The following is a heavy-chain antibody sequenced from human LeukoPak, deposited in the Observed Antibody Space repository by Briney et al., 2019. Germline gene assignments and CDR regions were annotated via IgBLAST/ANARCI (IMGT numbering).Heavy chain of an antibody. CDR2: IIPIFGTA. V-gene: IGHV1-69*13. CDR1: GGTFSSYA. CDR3: AREGMATTHPNFDY. Sequence: ASVKVSCKASGGTFSSYAISWVRQAPGQGLEWMGGIIPIFGTANYAQKFQGRVTITADESTSTAYMELSSLRSEDTAVYYCAREGMATTHPNFDYWGQGTLVTVSS. D-gene: IGHD5-24*01. J-gene: IGHJ4*02.